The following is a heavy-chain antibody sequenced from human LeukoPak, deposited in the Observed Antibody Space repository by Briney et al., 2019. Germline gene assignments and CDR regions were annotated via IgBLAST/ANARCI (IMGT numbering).Heavy chain of an antibody. J-gene: IGHJ4*02. CDR2: IFSAGGK. Sequence: QTGGSLRLSCAVSGATVSSNHMSWVRQPPGKGLEWVSAIFSAGGKYYADSVKGRFTLSRDISKNTLYLQMNSLRAEDTAVYYCVRDASWGQGTLVTVSS. CDR3: VRDAS. CDR1: GATVSSNH. V-gene: IGHV3-66*01.